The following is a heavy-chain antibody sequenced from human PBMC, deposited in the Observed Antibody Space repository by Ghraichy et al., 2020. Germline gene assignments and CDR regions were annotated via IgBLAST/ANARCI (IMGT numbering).Heavy chain of an antibody. J-gene: IGHJ4*02. D-gene: IGHD2-15*01. Sequence: GGSLRLSCAASGFTFSSYWMSWVRQAPGKGLEWVANIKQDGSEKYYVDSVKGRFTISRDNAKSSLYLQMNSLRAEDTAVYYCAREIVVVVAATDDYFDYWGQGTLVTVSS. CDR3: AREIVVVVAATDDYFDY. CDR2: IKQDGSEK. V-gene: IGHV3-7*01. CDR1: GFTFSSYW.